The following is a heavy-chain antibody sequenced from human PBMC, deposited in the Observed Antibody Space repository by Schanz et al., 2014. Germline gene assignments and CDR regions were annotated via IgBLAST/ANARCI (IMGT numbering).Heavy chain of an antibody. Sequence: EVQLVESGGGLVQPGGSLRLSCAASGFTFSSYAMSWVRQAPGKGLEWVSAISGSGDNTFYADSVRGRFTISRDNSRNTLYLQMNSLRAEDTAVYYCAKDFTGSGIFFNSWGQGTLVSVSS. CDR3: AKDFTGSGIFFNS. J-gene: IGHJ5*01. V-gene: IGHV3-23*04. CDR2: ISGSGDNT. D-gene: IGHD3-10*01. CDR1: GFTFSSYA.